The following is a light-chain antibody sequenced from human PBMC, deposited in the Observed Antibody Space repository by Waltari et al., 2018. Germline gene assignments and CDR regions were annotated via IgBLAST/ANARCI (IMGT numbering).Light chain of an antibody. CDR1: QTINNW. J-gene: IGKJ4*01. CDR2: GSS. Sequence: DIQMTQSPSTLSASVGDSVPITCRASQTINNWLAWYQQKPGKAPKVLIYGSSNLESGVPSRFIGSGSGTKFTLTITSLQPDDFARYYCQQYSSYSAVSFGGGTRVEIK. CDR3: QQYSSYSAVS. V-gene: IGKV1-5*01.